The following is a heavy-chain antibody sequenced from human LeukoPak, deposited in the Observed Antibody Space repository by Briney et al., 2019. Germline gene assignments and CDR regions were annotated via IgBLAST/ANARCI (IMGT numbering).Heavy chain of an antibody. CDR3: ARGGQPSGSYLFDC. CDR2: IYTSGST. CDR1: GGSISSYY. V-gene: IGHV4-4*07. Sequence: SETLSLTCTVSGGSISSYYWSWIRQPAGKGLEWIGRIYTSGSTNYNPSLKSRVTMSVDTSKNQFSLKLSSVTAADTAVYYCARGGQPSGSYLFDCWGQGTLVTVSS. J-gene: IGHJ4*02. D-gene: IGHD1-26*01.